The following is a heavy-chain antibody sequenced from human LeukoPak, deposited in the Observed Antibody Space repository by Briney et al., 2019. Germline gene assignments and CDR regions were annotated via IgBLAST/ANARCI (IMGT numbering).Heavy chain of an antibody. V-gene: IGHV4-61*02. CDR2: IYTSGST. J-gene: IGHJ4*02. CDR1: GGSISSGSYY. D-gene: IGHD5-18*01. CDR3: ARGGIQLWLYVLDY. Sequence: SQTLSLTCTVSGGSISSGSYYWSWIRQPAGKGLEWIGRIYTSGSTNYNPSLRSRVTISVDTSKNQFSLKLSSVTAADTAVYYCARGGIQLWLYVLDYWGQGTLVTVPS.